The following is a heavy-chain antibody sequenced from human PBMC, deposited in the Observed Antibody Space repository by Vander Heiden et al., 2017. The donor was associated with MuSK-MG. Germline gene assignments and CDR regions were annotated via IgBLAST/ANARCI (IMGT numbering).Heavy chain of an antibody. CDR3: ARHYLLDKFDP. Sequence: QVQLQASGPGLVQPAETPSLSCVVSVGSIKSSSHYWRCLRQSPGKGLEWNGSISSSGSTSYSPSLKTRVTMSVDTSMNQFSLKLRSVTATDSAIYYCARHYLLDKFDPWGQGTQVAVSS. V-gene: IGHV4-39*01. D-gene: IGHD1-1*01. J-gene: IGHJ5*02. CDR1: VGSIKSSSHY. CDR2: ISSSGST.